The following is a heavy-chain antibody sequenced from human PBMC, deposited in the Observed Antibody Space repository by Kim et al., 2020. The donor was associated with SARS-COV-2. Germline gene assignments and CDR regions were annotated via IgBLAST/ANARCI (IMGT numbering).Heavy chain of an antibody. V-gene: IGHV3-30*04. CDR2: ISYDGSNK. CDR3: ARVATNAEYFQH. J-gene: IGHJ1*01. Sequence: GGSLRLSCAASGFTFSSYAMHWVRQAPGKGLEWVAVISYDGSNKYYADSVKGRFTISRDNSKNTLYLQMNSLRAEDTAVYYCARVATNAEYFQHWGQGTLVTVSS. D-gene: IGHD1-26*01. CDR1: GFTFSSYA.